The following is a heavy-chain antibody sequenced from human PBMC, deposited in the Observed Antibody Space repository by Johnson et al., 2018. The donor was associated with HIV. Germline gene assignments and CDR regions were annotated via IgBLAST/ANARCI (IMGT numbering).Heavy chain of an antibody. Sequence: VQLVESGGGVVQPGRSLRLSCAASGFTFDDYAMHWVQQAPGKGLEWVSGISWNSGSIGYADSVKGRFTISRDNAKNSLYLQMNSLRAEDTALYYCANLFRGDWGFDAFDIWGQGTMVTVSS. D-gene: IGHD7-27*01. J-gene: IGHJ3*02. V-gene: IGHV3-9*01. CDR2: ISWNSGSI. CDR3: ANLFRGDWGFDAFDI. CDR1: GFTFDDYA.